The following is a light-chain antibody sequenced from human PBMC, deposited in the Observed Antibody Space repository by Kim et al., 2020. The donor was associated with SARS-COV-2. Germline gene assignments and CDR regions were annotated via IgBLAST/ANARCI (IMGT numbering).Light chain of an antibody. J-gene: IGKJ1*01. Sequence: EIVMAQSPATLSLSPGESATLSCRASQSVGSNLAWYQQKPGQAPRLLIYGASTRATGIPARFSGSGSGTDFTLTISSLQSEDFAVYYCQQYNNWPPLTFGQGTKVDIK. CDR1: QSVGSN. CDR2: GAS. V-gene: IGKV3D-15*01. CDR3: QQYNNWPPLT.